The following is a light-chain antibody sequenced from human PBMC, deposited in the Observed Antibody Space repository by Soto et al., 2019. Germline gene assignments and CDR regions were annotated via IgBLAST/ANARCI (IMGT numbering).Light chain of an antibody. CDR3: SSYISSSTYV. CDR2: EVS. V-gene: IGLV2-14*01. J-gene: IGLJ1*01. CDR1: SSDVGGYKY. Sequence: QSALTQPASVSGSPGQSITISCTGTSSDVGGYKYVSWNQQHPGKAPKLMIYEVSNRPSGVSNRFSGSKSGNTASLTISGLQAEDEADYYCSSYISSSTYVFGTGTKVTVL.